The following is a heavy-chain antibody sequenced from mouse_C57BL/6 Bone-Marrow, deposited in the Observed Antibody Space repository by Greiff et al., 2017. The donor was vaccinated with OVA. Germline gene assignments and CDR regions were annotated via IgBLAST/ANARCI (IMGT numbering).Heavy chain of an antibody. V-gene: IGHV1-80*01. CDR1: GYAFSNYC. CDR2: IYPGDGDI. J-gene: IGHJ2*01. Sequence: QVQLKESGAELVKPGASVKISCKASGYAFSNYCMNWVKQRPGKGLEWIGQIYPGDGDINYNGKFKGKATLTADKSSSTAYMQFSSLTSEDSAVYFCARGAYWGQGTTLTVSA. CDR3: ARGAY.